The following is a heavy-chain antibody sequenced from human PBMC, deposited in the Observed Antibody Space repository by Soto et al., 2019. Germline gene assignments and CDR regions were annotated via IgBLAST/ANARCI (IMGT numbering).Heavy chain of an antibody. V-gene: IGHV3-9*01. CDR2: ISWNSGDI. D-gene: IGHD5-18*01. J-gene: IGHJ6*02. CDR3: AKDAIHVLLGYTYGAGGMDV. Sequence: ESGGDLVQPGRSLRLSCAASGFTFDDYAMHWVRLAPGKGLEWVSGISWNSGDIYYADSVKGRFTISRDNAKNSLYLQMNSLRPDDTAMYYCAKDAIHVLLGYTYGAGGMDVWGQGTTVTVSS. CDR1: GFTFDDYA.